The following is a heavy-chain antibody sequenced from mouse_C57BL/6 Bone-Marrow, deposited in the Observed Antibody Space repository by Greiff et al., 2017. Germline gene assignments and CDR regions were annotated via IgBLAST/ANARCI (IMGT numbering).Heavy chain of an antibody. Sequence: VHLVESGAELARPGASVKLSCKASGYTFTSYGISWVKQRTGQGLEWIGEIYPRSGNTYYNEKFKGKATLTADKSSSTAYMELRSLTSEDSAVYFCARERLLLDYWGQGTTLTVSS. CDR2: IYPRSGNT. J-gene: IGHJ2*01. CDR1: GYTFTSYG. D-gene: IGHD2-3*01. CDR3: ARERLLLDY. V-gene: IGHV1-81*01.